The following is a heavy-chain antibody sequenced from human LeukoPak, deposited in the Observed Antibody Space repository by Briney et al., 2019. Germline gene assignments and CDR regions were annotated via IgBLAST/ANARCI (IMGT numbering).Heavy chain of an antibody. V-gene: IGHV1-18*01. J-gene: IGHJ4*02. D-gene: IGHD1-7*01. CDR2: ISAYNGNT. CDR3: ARAEYNWNSFSYFDY. Sequence: GASVKVSCKASGYTFTSYGISWVRQAPGQGLEWMGWISAYNGNTNYAQKLQGRVTMTTDTSTGTAYMELRSLRSDDTAVYYCARAEYNWNSFSYFDYSGQGTLVTVSP. CDR1: GYTFTSYG.